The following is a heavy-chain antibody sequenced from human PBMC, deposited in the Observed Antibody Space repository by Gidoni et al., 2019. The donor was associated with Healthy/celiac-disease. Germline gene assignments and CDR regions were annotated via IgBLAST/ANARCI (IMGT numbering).Heavy chain of an antibody. Sequence: EVQPVESGGGWVKTGGALRLPCAASGFTFRNPWMSCVRQAPGKGLEWVVRIISTTVGGPTDYAAPVKGIFTISRDDSNITLYLQMNSLKTEDTAVYYCTTDRIYSSGLGGIDWGHGTLVTVSS. J-gene: IGHJ4*01. D-gene: IGHD6-19*01. CDR2: IISTTVGGPT. V-gene: IGHV3-15*01. CDR3: TTDRIYSSGLGGID. CDR1: GFTFRNPW.